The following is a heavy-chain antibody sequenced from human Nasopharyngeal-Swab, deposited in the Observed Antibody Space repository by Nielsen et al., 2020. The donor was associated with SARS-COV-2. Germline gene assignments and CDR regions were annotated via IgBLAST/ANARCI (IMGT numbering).Heavy chain of an antibody. CDR3: ARELYSSGWYDV. V-gene: IGHV4-59*01. Sequence: RQAPGKGLEWIGYIYYSGSTNYNPSLKSRVTISVDTSKNQFSLKLSSVTAADTAVYYCARELYSSGWYDVWGQGTLGTVSS. D-gene: IGHD6-19*01. J-gene: IGHJ5*02. CDR2: IYYSGST.